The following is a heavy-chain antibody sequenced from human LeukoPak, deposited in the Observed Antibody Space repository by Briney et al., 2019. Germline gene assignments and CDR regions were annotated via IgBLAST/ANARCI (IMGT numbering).Heavy chain of an antibody. CDR2: IYSGGST. D-gene: IGHD3-10*01. CDR1: GFTFSSYA. V-gene: IGHV3-66*01. CDR3: ARDYEMGYYGSGSP. Sequence: GGSLRLSCAASGFTFSSYAMSWVRQAPGKGLEWVSVIYSGGSTYYADSVRGRFTISRDNSKNTVYLQMNSLRAEDTAVYYCARDYEMGYYGSGSPWGQGTLVTVSS. J-gene: IGHJ4*02.